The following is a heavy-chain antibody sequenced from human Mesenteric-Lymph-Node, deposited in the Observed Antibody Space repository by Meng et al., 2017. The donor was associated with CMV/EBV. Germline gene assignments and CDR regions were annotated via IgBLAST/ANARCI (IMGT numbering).Heavy chain of an antibody. V-gene: IGHV3-7*01. J-gene: IGHJ4*02. Sequence: GESLKISCAASGFTFSSYWMSWVRQAPGKGLEWVANIKQDGSEKYYVDSVKGRFTISRDNAKNSLYLQMNSLRAEDTAVYYCAKGYVEAFDSWGQGTLVTVSS. CDR1: GFTFSSYW. CDR2: IKQDGSEK. D-gene: IGHD3-16*01. CDR3: AKGYVEAFDS.